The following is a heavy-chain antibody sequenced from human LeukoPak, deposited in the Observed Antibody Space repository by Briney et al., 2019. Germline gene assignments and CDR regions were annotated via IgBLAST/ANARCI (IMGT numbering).Heavy chain of an antibody. V-gene: IGHV3-33*06. CDR1: GFTFSSYG. CDR2: IWYDGSNK. Sequence: PGGSLRLSCSASGFTFSSYGMHWVRQAPGKGLEWVAGIWYDGSNKYYADSVKGRFTISRDNSKNTLYLQMNSLRAEDTAVYYWAKEGSSSSLLLDYWGQGTLVTVSS. D-gene: IGHD6-6*01. CDR3: AKEGSSSSLLLDY. J-gene: IGHJ4*02.